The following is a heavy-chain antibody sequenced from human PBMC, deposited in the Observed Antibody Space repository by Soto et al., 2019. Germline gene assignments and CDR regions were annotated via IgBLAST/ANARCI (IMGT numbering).Heavy chain of an antibody. D-gene: IGHD3-22*01. J-gene: IGHJ3*02. Sequence: GGSLRLSCAASGFTFSSYAMSWVRQAPGKGLEWVSAISGSGGSTYYADSVRGRFTISRDNSKNTLYLQMNSLRAEDTAVYYCAKRVTMIVVAKGAFDIWGQGTMVTVSS. CDR2: ISGSGGST. CDR1: GFTFSSYA. V-gene: IGHV3-23*01. CDR3: AKRVTMIVVAKGAFDI.